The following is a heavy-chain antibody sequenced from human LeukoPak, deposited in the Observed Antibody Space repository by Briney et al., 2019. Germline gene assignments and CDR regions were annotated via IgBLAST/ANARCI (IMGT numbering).Heavy chain of an antibody. Sequence: PGGSLRLSCAASGFIFSSYGIHWVRQAPGKGLEWVAFIRYDGSDKFYADSVKGRFTISRDNSKNTLYLQMNSLRAEDTAVYYCAKEALRLYCSDASCYTGPYYYYMDVWGKGTTVTVSS. D-gene: IGHD2-2*02. V-gene: IGHV3-30*02. CDR2: IRYDGSDK. CDR1: GFIFSSYG. CDR3: AKEALRLYCSDASCYTGPYYYYMDV. J-gene: IGHJ6*03.